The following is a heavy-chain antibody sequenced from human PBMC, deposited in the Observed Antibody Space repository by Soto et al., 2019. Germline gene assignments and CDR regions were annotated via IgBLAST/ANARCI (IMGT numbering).Heavy chain of an antibody. CDR3: AGALENPYFDYGLNV. Sequence: GGSLSLSCAPSGFSFSSYGMEWVRLAPGKGLEWVAATTYDGGSKHYVDSVKGRFTISRDNSKNTLYLQMNSLRVEDTATYYCAGALENPYFDYGLNVWGQGTTVTVSS. D-gene: IGHD1-1*01. CDR1: GFSFSSYG. CDR2: TTYDGGSK. J-gene: IGHJ6*02. V-gene: IGHV3-30*03.